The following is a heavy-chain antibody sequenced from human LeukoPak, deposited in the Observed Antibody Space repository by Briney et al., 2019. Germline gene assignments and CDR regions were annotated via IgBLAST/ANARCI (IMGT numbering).Heavy chain of an antibody. CDR2: INPNSGGT. CDR3: ARESAAAGSFHFDY. Sequence: VASVKVSCKVSGYTFTGYYMHWARQAPGQGLEWMGWINPNSGGTNYAQKFQGRVTMTTDTSISTAYMELSRLRSDDTAVYYCARESAAAGSFHFDYWGQGTLVTVSS. D-gene: IGHD6-13*01. CDR1: GYTFTGYY. V-gene: IGHV1-2*02. J-gene: IGHJ4*02.